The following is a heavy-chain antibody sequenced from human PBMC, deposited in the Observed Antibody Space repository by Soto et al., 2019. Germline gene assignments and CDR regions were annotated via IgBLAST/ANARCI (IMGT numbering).Heavy chain of an antibody. CDR1: GFTFSSYA. V-gene: IGHV3-23*01. Sequence: HPRGSLRLSCAASGFTFSSYAMSWVRQAPGKGLEWVSAISGSGGSTYYADSVKGRFTISRDNSKNTLYLQMNSLRAEDTAVYYCAKARKGSSSWYNPFDYWGQGTLVTVSS. CDR2: ISGSGGST. D-gene: IGHD6-13*01. J-gene: IGHJ4*02. CDR3: AKARKGSSSWYNPFDY.